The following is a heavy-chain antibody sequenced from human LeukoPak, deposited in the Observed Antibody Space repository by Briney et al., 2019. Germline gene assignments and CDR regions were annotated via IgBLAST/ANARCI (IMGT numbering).Heavy chain of an antibody. D-gene: IGHD2-15*01. V-gene: IGHV4-39*01. J-gene: IGHJ6*02. Sequence: SETLSLTCTVSGGSISSSSYYWGWIRQPPGKGLEWIGSIYYSGSTYYNPSLKSRVTISVDTSKNQFSLKLSSVTAADTAVYYCASPDPHDCSGGSCYSPDSSYYYYGMDVWGQGTTVTVSS. CDR2: IYYSGST. CDR3: ASPDPHDCSGGSCYSPDSSYYYYGMDV. CDR1: GGSISSSSYY.